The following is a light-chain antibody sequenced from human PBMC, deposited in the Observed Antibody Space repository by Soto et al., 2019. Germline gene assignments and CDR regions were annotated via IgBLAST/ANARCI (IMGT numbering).Light chain of an antibody. J-gene: IGKJ1*01. CDR3: QPHNSYSGA. V-gene: IGKV1-5*03. CDR2: RAS. Sequence: VTVAAVAIQTISSWLAWYQQKPGKAPKLLIYRASTLKSGVPSRFSGSGSATESTLTLSRLQPHAFAPHNCQPHNSYSGALGEGTKVDIK. CDR1: QTISSW.